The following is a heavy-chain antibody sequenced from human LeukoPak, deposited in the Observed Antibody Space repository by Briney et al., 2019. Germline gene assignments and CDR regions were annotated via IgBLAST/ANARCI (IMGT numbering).Heavy chain of an antibody. CDR3: ARSGGGLYYDILTGWPTNGFDP. CDR1: GGSISSSSYY. D-gene: IGHD3-9*01. Sequence: SETLSLTCTVSGGSISSSSYYWGWLRQPPGKGLEWIGSIYYSGSTYDNPSLKSRVTISVDTSKNQFSLKLSSVTAADTAVYYCARSGGGLYYDILTGWPTNGFDPWGQGTLVTVSS. V-gene: IGHV4-39*01. CDR2: IYYSGST. J-gene: IGHJ5*02.